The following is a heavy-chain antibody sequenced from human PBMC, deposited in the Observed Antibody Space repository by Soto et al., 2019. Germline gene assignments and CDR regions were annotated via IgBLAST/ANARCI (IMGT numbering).Heavy chain of an antibody. Sequence: GGSLRLSCAASGFTFSSYGMHWVRQAPGKGLEWVAVIWYDGSNKYYADSVKGRFTISRDNSKNTLYLQMNSLRAEDTAVYYCARSYSYDSSGYYRSFFQHWGQGALDTVSS. D-gene: IGHD3-22*01. J-gene: IGHJ1*01. CDR1: GFTFSSYG. V-gene: IGHV3-33*01. CDR2: IWYDGSNK. CDR3: ARSYSYDSSGYYRSFFQH.